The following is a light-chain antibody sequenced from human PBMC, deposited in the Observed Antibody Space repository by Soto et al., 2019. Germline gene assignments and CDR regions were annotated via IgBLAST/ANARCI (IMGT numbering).Light chain of an antibody. Sequence: DIHMTQSPSSLSASVGDRVTITCRAIQSISSYLNWYQQKPGKAPNLLIYAASSLQSGVPSRFSGSGSGTDFTLTISSLQPEDFATYYCQQSYSTPLTFGPGTKVDIK. V-gene: IGKV1-39*01. J-gene: IGKJ3*01. CDR2: AAS. CDR1: QSISSY. CDR3: QQSYSTPLT.